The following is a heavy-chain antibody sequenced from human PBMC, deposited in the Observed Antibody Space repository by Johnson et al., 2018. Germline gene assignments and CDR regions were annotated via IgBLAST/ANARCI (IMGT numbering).Heavy chain of an antibody. CDR1: GFTFSDSI. V-gene: IGHV3-73*01. CDR2: IRTKTNNYAT. J-gene: IGHJ6*03. Sequence: EVQLVESGGGLVQPGGSLKLSCAASGFTFSDSIVYWVRQASGKGLEWVARIRTKTNNYATSYDASVMGSFTISRDDSKNTAYLQLNSLKSEDTAVYYCSAVVTGHHYMDVWGKGTTVTVSS. CDR3: SAVVTGHHYMDV. D-gene: IGHD2-21*02.